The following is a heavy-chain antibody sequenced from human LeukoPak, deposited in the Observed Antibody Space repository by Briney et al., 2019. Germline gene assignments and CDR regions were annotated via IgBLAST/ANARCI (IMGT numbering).Heavy chain of an antibody. Sequence: GGSLRLSCVVSGFTFSTYWMSWVRQAPGKGLEWVSAISGSGGSTYYADSVKGRFTISRDNSKNTLYLQMNSLRAEDTAVYYCAKDHSGSGYFDYWGQGTLVTVSS. V-gene: IGHV3-23*01. J-gene: IGHJ4*02. CDR3: AKDHSGSGYFDY. D-gene: IGHD6-25*01. CDR1: GFTFSTYW. CDR2: ISGSGGST.